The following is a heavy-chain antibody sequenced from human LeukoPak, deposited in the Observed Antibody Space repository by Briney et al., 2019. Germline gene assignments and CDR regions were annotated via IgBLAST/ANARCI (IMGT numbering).Heavy chain of an antibody. Sequence: GGSLRLSCTASGFTFSSYEMNWVRQAPGKGLEWVSYIRGSGTTIDYADSVKGRFTISRDNAKNSLYLQMNSLGGEDTAVYYCARASRFYYYGMDVWGQGTTVTVSS. CDR2: IRGSGTTI. CDR1: GFTFSSYE. J-gene: IGHJ6*02. V-gene: IGHV3-48*03. CDR3: ARASRFYYYGMDV.